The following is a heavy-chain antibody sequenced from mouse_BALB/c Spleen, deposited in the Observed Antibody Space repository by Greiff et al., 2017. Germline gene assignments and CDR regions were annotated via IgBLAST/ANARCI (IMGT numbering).Heavy chain of an antibody. CDR1: GFTFSSFG. J-gene: IGHJ2*01. Sequence: VQLQQSGGGLVQPGGSRKLSCAASGFTFSSFGMHWVRQAPEKGLEWVAYISSGSSTIYYADTVKGRFTISRDNPKNTLFLQMTSLRSEDTAMYYCARGITTVVEGYFDYWGQGTTLTVSS. V-gene: IGHV5-17*02. D-gene: IGHD1-1*01. CDR2: ISSGSSTI. CDR3: ARGITTVVEGYFDY.